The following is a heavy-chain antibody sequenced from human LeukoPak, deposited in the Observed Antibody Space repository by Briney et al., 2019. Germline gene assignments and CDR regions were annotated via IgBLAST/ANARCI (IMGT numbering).Heavy chain of an antibody. D-gene: IGHD1-1*01. V-gene: IGHV3-23*01. CDR3: AKSPQGQLERTVGAFDI. CDR2: IRGSGGNT. CDR1: GFTFSSYA. J-gene: IGHJ3*02. Sequence: PGGSLRLSCAASGFTFSSYAMNWVRQAPGKGLEWVSAIRGSGGNTYYADSVKGRFTVSRDNSKNTLYLQMNNLRAEDTAVYYCAKSPQGQLERTVGAFDIWGPGTMVTVSS.